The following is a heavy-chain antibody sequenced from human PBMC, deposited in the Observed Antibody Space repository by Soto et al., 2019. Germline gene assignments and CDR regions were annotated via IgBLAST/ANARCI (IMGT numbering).Heavy chain of an antibody. Sequence: ASVKVSCKASGYTFTSYGISWVLQAPGEGLEWMGWISAYNGNTNYAQKLQGRVTMTTDTSTSTAYMELRSLRSDDTAVYYCARDEGLGANDAFDIWGQGTMVTVSS. J-gene: IGHJ3*02. D-gene: IGHD1-26*01. V-gene: IGHV1-18*01. CDR2: ISAYNGNT. CDR3: ARDEGLGANDAFDI. CDR1: GYTFTSYG.